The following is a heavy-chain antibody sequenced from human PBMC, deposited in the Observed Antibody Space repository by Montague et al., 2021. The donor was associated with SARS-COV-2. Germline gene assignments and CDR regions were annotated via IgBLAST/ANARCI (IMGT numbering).Heavy chain of an antibody. CDR1: GGSISSNSYS. J-gene: IGHJ4*02. V-gene: IGHV4-39*01. CDR3: AGHPVGPIRWIFYYFHS. Sequence: SETLSLTCTVSGGSISSNSYSWVRIRPPPGMRLVWYGSFHYSGSSNPYPTLHNRISISVATSKIQLSLIPTSVTAADTAVYHCAGHPVGPIRWIFYYFHSWGQGTLVTVSS. CDR2: FHYSGSS. D-gene: IGHD1-26*01.